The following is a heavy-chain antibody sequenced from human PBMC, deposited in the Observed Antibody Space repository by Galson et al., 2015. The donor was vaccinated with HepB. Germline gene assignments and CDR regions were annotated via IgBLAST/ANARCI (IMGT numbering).Heavy chain of an antibody. D-gene: IGHD1-26*01. CDR2: TVVGSDYT. CDR3: ATGQRYSNN. J-gene: IGHJ4*02. V-gene: IGHV1-58*01. CDR1: GFTFSSSI. Sequence: SVKVSCKASGFTFSSSIVQWVRQARGQRLEWIGWTVVGSDYTKYAQKFQGRVTITRDMSTSMVYLELYSLTSEDTAVYYCATGQRYSNNWGQGTLVTVSS.